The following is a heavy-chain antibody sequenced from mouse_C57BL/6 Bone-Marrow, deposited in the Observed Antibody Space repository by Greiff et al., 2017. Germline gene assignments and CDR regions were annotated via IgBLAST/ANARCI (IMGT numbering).Heavy chain of an antibody. CDR3: TRKGHYGSSPDFDY. CDR2: IDPETGGT. V-gene: IGHV1-15*01. D-gene: IGHD1-1*01. Sequence: VQRVESGAELVRPGASVTLSCKASGYTFTDYEMHWVKQTPVHGLEWIGAIDPETGGTAYNQKFKGKAILTADKSSSTAYMELRSLTSEDSAVYYCTRKGHYGSSPDFDYWGQGTTLTVSS. CDR1: GYTFTDYE. J-gene: IGHJ2*01.